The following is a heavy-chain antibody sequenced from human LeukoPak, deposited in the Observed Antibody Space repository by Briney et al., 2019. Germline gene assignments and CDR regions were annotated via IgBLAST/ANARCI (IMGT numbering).Heavy chain of an antibody. D-gene: IGHD6-19*01. CDR3: ARRGRDGSGWYSPYYYYYYGMDV. CDR2: ISSSSSTI. J-gene: IGHJ6*02. V-gene: IGHV3-48*02. CDR1: GFTFSSYS. Sequence: GGSLRLSCAASGFTFSSYSMNWVRQAPGKGLEWVPYISSSSSTIYYADSVKGRFTISRDNAKNSLYLQMNSLRDEDTAVYYCARRGRDGSGWYSPYYYYYYGMDVWGQGTTVTVSS.